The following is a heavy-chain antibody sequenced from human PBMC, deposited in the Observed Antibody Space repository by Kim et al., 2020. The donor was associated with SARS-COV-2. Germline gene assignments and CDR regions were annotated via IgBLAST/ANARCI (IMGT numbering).Heavy chain of an antibody. CDR3: ASVLLWFGELSNWFDP. Sequence: SETLSLTCTVSGYSISSGYYWGWIRQPPGKGLEWIGSIYHSGSTYYNPSLKSRVTISVDTSKNQFSLKLSSVTAADTAVYYCASVLLWFGELSNWFDPWGQGTLVTVSS. J-gene: IGHJ5*02. CDR1: GYSISSGYY. CDR2: IYHSGST. V-gene: IGHV4-38-2*02. D-gene: IGHD3-10*01.